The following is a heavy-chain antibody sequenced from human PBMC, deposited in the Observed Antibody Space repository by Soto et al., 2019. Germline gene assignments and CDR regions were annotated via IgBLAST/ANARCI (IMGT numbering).Heavy chain of an antibody. J-gene: IGHJ4*02. CDR1: GSTHTIYF. D-gene: IGHD1-26*01. V-gene: IGHV1-2*02. Sequence: QVQLVQSGAEVKQPGASVRVSCKASGSTHTIYFIHWLRQAPGQGLEWMGWSNSVSGGTNYAHKFQGRVTMTRATSTTTAFMDLSGLRSDDTAVYYCARGGSYYAHWGQGTLVSVSS. CDR2: SNSVSGGT. CDR3: ARGGSYYAH.